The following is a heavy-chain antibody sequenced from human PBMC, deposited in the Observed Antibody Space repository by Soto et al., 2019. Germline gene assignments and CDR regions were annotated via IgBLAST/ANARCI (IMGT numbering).Heavy chain of an antibody. CDR3: AVRADIVVVEH. Sequence: QVPLVQSGAEVKKPGASVKISCKASAYTFTTFYMHWVRHAPGQGLEWMGIINPSDGSTTYAQRFRGRVTMTWDASTSTVYMQLSSLRSEDTAVYYCAVRADIVVVEHWGQGTVVTVSS. D-gene: IGHD2-15*01. J-gene: IGHJ4*02. CDR1: AYTFTTFY. CDR2: INPSDGST. V-gene: IGHV1-46*01.